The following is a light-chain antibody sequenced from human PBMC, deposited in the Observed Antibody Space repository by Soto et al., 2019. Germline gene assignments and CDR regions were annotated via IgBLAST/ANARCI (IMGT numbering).Light chain of an antibody. J-gene: IGLJ1*01. CDR2: DVS. CDR3: SSFVGGNIYV. Sequence: QSALTQPPSASGSPGQSVTISFTGTSSDVGGYDFVAWHQQHPGKAPRLMIYDVSKRPSGVPDRFSGSKSGYTASLTVSGLQAEDEADYYCSSFVGGNIYVFGTGTKVTVL. CDR1: SSDVGGYDF. V-gene: IGLV2-8*01.